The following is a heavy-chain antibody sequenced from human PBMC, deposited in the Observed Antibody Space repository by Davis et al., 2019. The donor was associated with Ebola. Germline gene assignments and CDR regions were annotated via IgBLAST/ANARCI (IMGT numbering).Heavy chain of an antibody. J-gene: IGHJ6*02. Sequence: GESLKISCAASGFTFSSYSMNWVRQAPGKGLEWVSYISSSSSTIYYADSVKGRFTISRDNAKNSLYLQMNSLRAEDTAVYYCARINDYGGFYYYYGMDVWGQGTTVTVSS. CDR3: ARINDYGGFYYYYGMDV. V-gene: IGHV3-48*04. CDR2: ISSSSSTI. D-gene: IGHD4-23*01. CDR1: GFTFSSYS.